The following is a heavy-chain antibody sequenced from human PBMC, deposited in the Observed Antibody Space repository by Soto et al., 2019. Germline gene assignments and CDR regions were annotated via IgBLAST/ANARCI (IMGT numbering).Heavy chain of an antibody. Sequence: PSETLSLTCGVYGGSFRNYYWSWIRQPPGKGLEWIGEINLSGSTSYNPSLMSRVTISVDTSKNQFSLKLSSVTAADTAVYYCARGGSIWNYFWYWGQGTLVTAPQ. CDR1: GGSFRNYY. V-gene: IGHV4-34*01. CDR2: INLSGST. D-gene: IGHD1-1*01. CDR3: ARGGSIWNYFWY. J-gene: IGHJ4*02.